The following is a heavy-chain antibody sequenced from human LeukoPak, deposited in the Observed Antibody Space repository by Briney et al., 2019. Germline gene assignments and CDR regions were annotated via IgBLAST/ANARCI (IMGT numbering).Heavy chain of an antibody. Sequence: SETLSLTCAVYGGSFSGYYWSWIRQPPGKGLEWIGEINHSGSTNYNPSLKSRVTMSVDTSKNQFSLKLSSVTAADTAVYYCARALGSGYSRLFDYWGQGTLVTVSS. J-gene: IGHJ4*02. CDR1: GGSFSGYY. V-gene: IGHV4-34*09. D-gene: IGHD3-3*01. CDR2: INHSGST. CDR3: ARALGSGYSRLFDY.